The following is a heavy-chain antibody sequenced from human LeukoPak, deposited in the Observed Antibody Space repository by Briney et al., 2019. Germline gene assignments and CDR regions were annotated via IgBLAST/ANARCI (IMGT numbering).Heavy chain of an antibody. D-gene: IGHD3-10*01. Sequence: KPSETLSLTCTVSGGSISSYYWSWIRQPPGKGLEWIGYIYYSGSTNYNPSLKSRVTISVDTSKNQFSLKLSSVTAADTAVYYCARDTYYYGSGSWVTYYYGMDVWGQGTTVTVSS. CDR1: GGSISSYY. CDR3: ARDTYYYGSGSWVTYYYGMDV. J-gene: IGHJ6*02. CDR2: IYYSGST. V-gene: IGHV4-59*01.